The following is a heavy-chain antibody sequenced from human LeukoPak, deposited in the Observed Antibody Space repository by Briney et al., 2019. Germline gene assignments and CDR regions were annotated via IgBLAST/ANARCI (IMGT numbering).Heavy chain of an antibody. D-gene: IGHD2-8*01. J-gene: IGHJ5*02. CDR2: INHSGST. CDR3: ARGRRGGYCTNGVCYNNWFDP. CDR1: GGSFSGYY. Sequence: SETLSLTCAVYGGSFSGYYWSWIRQPPGKGLEWIGEINHSGSTNYNPSLKSRVTISVDTSKNQFSLKLSSVTAADTAVYYCARGRRGGYCTNGVCYNNWFDPWGQGTLVTVSS. V-gene: IGHV4-34*01.